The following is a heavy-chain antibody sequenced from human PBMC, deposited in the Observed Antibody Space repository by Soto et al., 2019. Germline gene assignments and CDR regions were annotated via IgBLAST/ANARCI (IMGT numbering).Heavy chain of an antibody. CDR3: ARDFRTYSHGVDV. D-gene: IGHD4-4*01. Sequence: QAQLVQSGTEVKKPGASVKVSCKASGYPFTGPYIYWVRQAPGQGLEWMGWINPSSGGTEFAEKFQGRVTVTRDTSIRTVFLELNSLTSDDTGVYFCARDFRTYSHGVDVWGHGIAVTVSS. V-gene: IGHV1-2*02. CDR2: INPSSGGT. CDR1: GYPFTGPY. J-gene: IGHJ6*02.